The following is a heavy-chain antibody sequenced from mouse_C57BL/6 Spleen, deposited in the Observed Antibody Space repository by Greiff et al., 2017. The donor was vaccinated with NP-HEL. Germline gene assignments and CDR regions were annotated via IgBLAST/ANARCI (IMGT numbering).Heavy chain of an antibody. CDR3: ARGDSSGHVGFAY. D-gene: IGHD3-2*02. CDR2: IYPGDGDT. J-gene: IGHJ3*01. Sequence: VQLQQSGAELVKPGASVKISCKASGYAFSSYWMNWVKQRPGKGLEWIGQIYPGDGDTNYNGKFKGKATLTADKSSSTAYMQLSSLTSEDSAVYFCARGDSSGHVGFAYWGQGTLVTVSA. V-gene: IGHV1-80*01. CDR1: GYAFSSYW.